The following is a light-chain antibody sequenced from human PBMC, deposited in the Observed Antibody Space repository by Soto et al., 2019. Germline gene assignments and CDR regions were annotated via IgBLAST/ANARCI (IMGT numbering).Light chain of an antibody. CDR1: QSVSSY. CDR2: DAS. CDR3: QQRSNWPIT. Sequence: EIVLTQSPATLSLSPGERGTLSCMASQSVSSYLAWYQQKPGQAPRLLIYDASNRATGIPARFSGSGSGTDFTLTISSLEPEDFAVYYCQQRSNWPITFGQGTRLEIK. V-gene: IGKV3-11*01. J-gene: IGKJ5*01.